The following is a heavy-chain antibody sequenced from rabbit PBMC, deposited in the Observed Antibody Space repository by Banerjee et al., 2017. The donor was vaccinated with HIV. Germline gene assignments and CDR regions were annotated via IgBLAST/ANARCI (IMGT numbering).Heavy chain of an antibody. CDR2: IYAGGSGSI. V-gene: IGHV1S45*01. J-gene: IGHJ4*01. D-gene: IGHD4-1*01. CDR3: ARDLAGVIGWNFNL. CDR1: GFSFSSSYY. Sequence: QEQLEESGGDLVKPGASLTLTCTASGFSFSSSYYMCWVRQAPGKGLEWIACIYAGGSGSIYYASWAKGRFTISRTSSTTVTLQMTSLTAADTATYFCARDLAGVIGWNFNLWGQGTLVTVS.